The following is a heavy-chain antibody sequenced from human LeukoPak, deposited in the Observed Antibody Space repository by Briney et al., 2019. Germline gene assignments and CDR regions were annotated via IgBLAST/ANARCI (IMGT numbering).Heavy chain of an antibody. CDR2: ISAYNGNT. CDR3: ARDPHYYCDSSGYQDLFDY. J-gene: IGHJ4*02. CDR1: GYTFTSYG. V-gene: IGHV1-18*01. Sequence: ASVKVSCKASGYTFTSYGISWVRQAPGQGLEWMGWISAYNGNTNYAQKLQGRVTMTTDTSTSTAYMELRSLRSDDTAVYYCARDPHYYCDSSGYQDLFDYWGQGTLVTVSS. D-gene: IGHD3-22*01.